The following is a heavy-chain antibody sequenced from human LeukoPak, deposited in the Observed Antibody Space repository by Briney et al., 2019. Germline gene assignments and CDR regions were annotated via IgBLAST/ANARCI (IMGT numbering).Heavy chain of an antibody. CDR1: GGSFSGYY. Sequence: SETLSLTCAVYGGSFSGYYWSWIRQPPGEGLEWIGEINHSGSTNYNPSLKSRVTISVDTSKNQFSLKLSSVTAADTAVYYCARQINKYYNTDYWGQGTLVTVSS. V-gene: IGHV4-34*01. D-gene: IGHD3-10*01. J-gene: IGHJ4*02. CDR3: ARQINKYYNTDY. CDR2: INHSGST.